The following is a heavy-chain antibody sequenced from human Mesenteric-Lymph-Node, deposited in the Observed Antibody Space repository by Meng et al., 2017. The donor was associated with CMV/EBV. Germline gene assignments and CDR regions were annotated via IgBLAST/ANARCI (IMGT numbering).Heavy chain of an antibody. CDR3: ARLNNWFDP. V-gene: IGHV4-59*01. CDR1: GGSISSYY. CDR2: IYYSGST. J-gene: IGHJ5*02. Sequence: ESLKISCTVSGGSISSYYWSWIRQPPGKGLEWIGYIYYSGSTNYNPSLKSRVTISVDTSKNQFSLKLSSVTAADTAVYYCARLNNWFDPWGQGTLVTVSS.